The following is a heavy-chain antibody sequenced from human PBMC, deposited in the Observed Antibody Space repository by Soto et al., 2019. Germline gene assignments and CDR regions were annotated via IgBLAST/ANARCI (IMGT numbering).Heavy chain of an antibody. V-gene: IGHV3-30*18. CDR2: ISYDGSNK. J-gene: IGHJ1*01. Sequence: GGSLRLSCAASGFTFSSYGMHWVRQAPGKGLEWVAVISYDGSNKYYADSVKGRFTISRDNSKNTLYLQMNSLRAEDTAVYYCAKGVVVSATYFHHCGHGT. D-gene: IGHD2-15*01. CDR3: AKGVVVSATYFHH. CDR1: GFTFSSYG.